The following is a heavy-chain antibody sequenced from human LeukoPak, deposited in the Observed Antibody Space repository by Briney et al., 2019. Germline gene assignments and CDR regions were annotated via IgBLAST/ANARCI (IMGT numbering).Heavy chain of an antibody. J-gene: IGHJ4*02. V-gene: IGHV3-23*01. CDR2: ISGSAGSP. CDR1: GFTFSWYA. CDR3: AKDLQVSSAYHFDY. Sequence: GGSLRLSCAASGFTFSWYAMSWVRQAPGKGLEWVSAISGSAGSPHYADSVRGRFTISRDNSRNTLYLQMNSLRAEDTAVYYCAKDLQVSSAYHFDYWGQGTLVTVSS. D-gene: IGHD6-19*01.